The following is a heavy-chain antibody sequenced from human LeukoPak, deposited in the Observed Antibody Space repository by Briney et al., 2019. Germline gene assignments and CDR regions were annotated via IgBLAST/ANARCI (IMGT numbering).Heavy chain of an antibody. V-gene: IGHV3-7*01. D-gene: IGHD6-13*01. CDR3: ARDSAGNDY. CDR2: IKQDGSEK. Sequence: GGSLRLSCAASGFTFSTYWMSWVRQAPGKGLEWVANIKQDGSEKYYVDSVKGRFTISRANAKNSLSLQMNRLRAEDTGMYYCARDSAGNDYWGQGTLVTVSS. J-gene: IGHJ4*02. CDR1: GFTFSTYW.